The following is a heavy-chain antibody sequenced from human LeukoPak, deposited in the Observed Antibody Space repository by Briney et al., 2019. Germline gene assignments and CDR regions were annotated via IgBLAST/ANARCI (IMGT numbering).Heavy chain of an antibody. CDR3: ARGGYSSSQYYFDY. V-gene: IGHV4-38-2*01. CDR1: DYSISSGYY. J-gene: IGHJ4*02. Sequence: SETLSLTCAVSDYSISSGYYWGWIRQPPGKGLEWIGSIYHSGSTYYNPSPKSRVTISVDTSKNQFSLKLSSVTAADTAVYYCARGGYSSSQYYFDYWGQGTLVTVSS. D-gene: IGHD6-13*01. CDR2: IYHSGST.